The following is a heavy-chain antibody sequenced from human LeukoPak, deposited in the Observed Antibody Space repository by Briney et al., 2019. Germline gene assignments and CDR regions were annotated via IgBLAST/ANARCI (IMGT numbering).Heavy chain of an antibody. CDR1: GFTFSSYT. J-gene: IGHJ4*02. CDR2: ISISNRI. Sequence: PGGSLRLSCAASGFTFSSYTMMWVRQAPGKGLEYVASISISNRIFYADAVRGRSTISRDNAKNSLYLQMNRLRAEDTAVYYCARVPVGYQGYSSAWYTDYWGQGTLVSV. D-gene: IGHD6-19*01. CDR3: ARVPVGYQGYSSAWYTDY. V-gene: IGHV3-21*01.